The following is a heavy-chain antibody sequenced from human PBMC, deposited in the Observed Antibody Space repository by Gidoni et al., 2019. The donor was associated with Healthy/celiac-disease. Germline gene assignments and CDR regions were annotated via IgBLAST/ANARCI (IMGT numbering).Heavy chain of an antibody. CDR1: GYSFTSYW. CDR3: ARLVCSSTSCYTKGTYYYYYMDV. V-gene: IGHV5-51*01. D-gene: IGHD2-2*02. J-gene: IGHJ6*03. CDR2: IYPGDSDT. Sequence: EVQLVQSGAEVKKPGESVQISCTGSGYSFTSYWIGWVRQMPGKGLEWMGIIYPGDSDTRYRPSFQGQVTISADKAISTAYLQWSSLKASDTAMYYCARLVCSSTSCYTKGTYYYYYMDVWGKGTTVTVSS.